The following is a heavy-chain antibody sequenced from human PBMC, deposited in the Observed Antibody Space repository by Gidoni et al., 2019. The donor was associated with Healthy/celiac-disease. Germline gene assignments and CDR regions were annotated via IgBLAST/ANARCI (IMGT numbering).Heavy chain of an antibody. CDR3: AKDLSKLGWFDP. CDR1: GFTFRSYA. Sequence: EVQPLESGGGLVQPGGSLSLSCAASGFTFRSYAMSWVRQAPGKGRGWVTAIRGSGGSTNYAESVKGRFTISRDNSKNTLYLKMNSLRAEDTAVYYCAKDLSKLGWFDPWGQGTLVTVSS. J-gene: IGHJ5*02. V-gene: IGHV3-23*01. CDR2: IRGSGGST. D-gene: IGHD1-7*01.